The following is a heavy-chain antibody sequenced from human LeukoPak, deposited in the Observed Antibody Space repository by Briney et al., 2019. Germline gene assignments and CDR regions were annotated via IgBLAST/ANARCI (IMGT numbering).Heavy chain of an antibody. CDR1: GASIISGNYF. J-gene: IGHJ4*02. CDR3: ARQYEY. CDR2: WHHSGIT. Sequence: SETLSLTCTVSGASIISGNYFWGWVRQAPGKRLEWIGSWHHSGITDYNPSVRSRVTISADTSKNQFSLKLTSVTAADSGFYFCARQYEYWGQGTLVTVSS. V-gene: IGHV4-39*01.